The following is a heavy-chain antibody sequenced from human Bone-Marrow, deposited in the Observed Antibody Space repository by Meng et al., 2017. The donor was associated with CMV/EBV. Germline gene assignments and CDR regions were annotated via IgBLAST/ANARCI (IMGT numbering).Heavy chain of an antibody. V-gene: IGHV4-31*03. CDR2: IYYSGST. CDR1: GGSISSGGYY. CDR3: ARGRRSGSYFFYYGMDV. J-gene: IGHJ6*02. Sequence: SETLSLTCTVSGGSISSGGYYWSWIRQHPGKGLEWIGYIYYSGSTYYNPSLKSRVTISVDTSKNQFSLKLSSVTAADTAVYYCARGRRSGSYFFYYGMDVWGQGTTVTVSS. D-gene: IGHD1-26*01.